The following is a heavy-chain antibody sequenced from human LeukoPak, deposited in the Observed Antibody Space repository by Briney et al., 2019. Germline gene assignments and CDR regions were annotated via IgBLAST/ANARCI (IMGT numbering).Heavy chain of an antibody. CDR1: GFTFSSYE. D-gene: IGHD3-10*01. V-gene: IGHV3-48*03. CDR2: ISSSGSTI. J-gene: IGHJ6*03. Sequence: GGSLRLSCAASGFTFSSYEMNWVRQAPGKGLEWVSYISSSGSTIYYADSVKGRFTISRDNAKNSLYLQMNSLRAEDTAVYYCARQGSGSGTDSYYMDVWGKGTTVTISS. CDR3: ARQGSGSGTDSYYMDV.